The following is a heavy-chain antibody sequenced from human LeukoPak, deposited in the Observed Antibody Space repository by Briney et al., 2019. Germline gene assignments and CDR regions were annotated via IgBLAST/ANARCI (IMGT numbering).Heavy chain of an antibody. CDR2: ISSSGSTI. CDR3: ARGHDFWSGYGPRPDYYYMDV. Sequence: GGSLRLSCAASGFTFSDYYMSWIRQAPGKGLEWVSYISSSGSTIYYADSVKGRFTISRDNAKNSLYLQMNSLRAEDTAVYDCARGHDFWSGYGPRPDYYYMDVWGKGTTVTVSS. V-gene: IGHV3-11*01. J-gene: IGHJ6*03. D-gene: IGHD3-3*01. CDR1: GFTFSDYY.